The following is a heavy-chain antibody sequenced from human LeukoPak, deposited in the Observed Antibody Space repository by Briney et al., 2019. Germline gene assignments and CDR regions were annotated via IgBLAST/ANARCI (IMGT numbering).Heavy chain of an antibody. J-gene: IGHJ6*02. D-gene: IGHD6-13*01. CDR2: IIPIFGTA. V-gene: IGHV1-69*13. CDR3: ARAGGGSSSTYYYGMDV. CDR1: GGTFSSYA. Sequence: ASVKVSCKASGGTFSSYAISWVRQAPGQGLEWMGGIIPIFGTANYAQKFQGRVTITADESTSTAYMELSSLRSEDTAVYYCARAGGGSSSTYYYGMDVWGQGTTVTVSS.